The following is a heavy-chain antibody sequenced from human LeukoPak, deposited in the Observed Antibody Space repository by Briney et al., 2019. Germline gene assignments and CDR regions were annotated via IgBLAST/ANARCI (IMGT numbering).Heavy chain of an antibody. J-gene: IGHJ4*02. CDR2: IYYSGGT. CDR1: GGSINNYY. Sequence: ASETLSLTCTVSGGSINNYYWSWIRQTPGKGLQWIGYIYYSGGTNYNPSLESRVTMSVDTSKNQFSLKLSSVTAADTAVYYCTRGGGTFDYWGQGTLVTVSS. CDR3: TRGGGTFDY. D-gene: IGHD3-16*01. V-gene: IGHV4-59*01.